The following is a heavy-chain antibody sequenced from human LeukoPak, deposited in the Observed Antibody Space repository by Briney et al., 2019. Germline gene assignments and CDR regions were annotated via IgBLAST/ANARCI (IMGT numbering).Heavy chain of an antibody. V-gene: IGHV4-59*08. CDR2: VFNSESI. Sequence: SETLSLTCTVSGGSTNNYHWSWIREPPGNGLEWIGSVFNSESINYNPSLKSRVSISLDTSKNHLSLRLTSVTAADTAVYYCARRTPYDYIYGTCRYAFDIWGQGTVVTVSS. D-gene: IGHD3-16*02. J-gene: IGHJ3*02. CDR3: ARRTPYDYIYGTCRYAFDI. CDR1: GGSTNNYH.